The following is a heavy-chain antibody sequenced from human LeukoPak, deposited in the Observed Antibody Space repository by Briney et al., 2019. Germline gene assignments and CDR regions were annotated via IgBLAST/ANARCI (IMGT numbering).Heavy chain of an antibody. D-gene: IGHD5-18*01. J-gene: IGHJ5*02. Sequence: GGSLRLSCAASGFTFSGYAMSWVRQAPGKGLEWASAISGSGGSTYYADSVKGRFTISRDNSKNTLYLQMNSLRAEDTAVYYCAKDLQLTSSYNWFDPWGQGTLVTVSS. CDR3: AKDLQLTSSYNWFDP. CDR2: ISGSGGST. V-gene: IGHV3-23*01. CDR1: GFTFSGYA.